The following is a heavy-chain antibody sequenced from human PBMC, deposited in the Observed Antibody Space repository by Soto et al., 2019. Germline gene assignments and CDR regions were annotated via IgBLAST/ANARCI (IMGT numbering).Heavy chain of an antibody. D-gene: IGHD3-10*01. CDR3: SRAYGAGSYFSDS. V-gene: IGHV3-53*01. J-gene: IGHJ4*02. CDR2: TYSDGNT. CDR1: GFTVSSNY. Sequence: EVLVMESGGGLIQPGGSLTLSCAASGFTVSSNYMVWVRQAPGKGLEWVSVTYSDGNTLYTDSVKGRFTISRDDTKNTLFLQLDSLRAEGTAVYYCSRAYGAGSYFSDSWGQGPLVTVSS.